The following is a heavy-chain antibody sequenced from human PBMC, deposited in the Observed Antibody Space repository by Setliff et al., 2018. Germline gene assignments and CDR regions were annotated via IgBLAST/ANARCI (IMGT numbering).Heavy chain of an antibody. V-gene: IGHV3-20*04. CDR3: ARARGVGTTSHHMDV. Sequence: GGSLRLSCEVSGFNFDDYGMTWVRQVPGKGLEWVSTITWNGRTITYADSVKGRFIISKDNPKNSLSLQMNSLRPDDTAFYCCARARGVGTTSHHMDVWGKGTTVTVSS. J-gene: IGHJ6*03. CDR2: ITWNGRTI. D-gene: IGHD2-8*01. CDR1: GFNFDDYG.